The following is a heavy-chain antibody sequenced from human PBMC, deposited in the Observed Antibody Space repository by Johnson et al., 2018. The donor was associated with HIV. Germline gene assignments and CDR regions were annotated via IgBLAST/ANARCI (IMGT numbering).Heavy chain of an antibody. Sequence: QVQLVESGGGVVQPERSLRLSCAASGFTFSSYAMHWVRQAPGKGLEWVACISYDGSNKHYAGSVKGRFTISRANSKNTLYLQMNSLRSEDTAVYHCARVRQYPGSSGWNNDAFDIWGQGTMVTVSS. CDR3: ARVRQYPGSSGWNNDAFDI. J-gene: IGHJ3*02. V-gene: IGHV3-30*04. CDR2: ISYDGSNK. D-gene: IGHD6-19*01. CDR1: GFTFSSYA.